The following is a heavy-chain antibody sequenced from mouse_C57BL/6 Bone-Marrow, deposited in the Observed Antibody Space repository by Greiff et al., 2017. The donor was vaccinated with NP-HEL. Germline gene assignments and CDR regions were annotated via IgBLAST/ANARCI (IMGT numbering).Heavy chain of an antibody. CDR2: IDPENGDT. CDR1: GFNIKDDY. V-gene: IGHV14-4*01. Sequence: VQLQQSGAELVRPGASVKLSCTASGFNIKDDYMHWVKQRPEQGLEWIGWIDPENGDTEYASKFQGKATITADTSSNTAYLQLSSLTSEDTAVYYCTTWYCEAMDYWGQGTSVTVSA. D-gene: IGHD1-1*02. CDR3: TTWYCEAMDY. J-gene: IGHJ4*01.